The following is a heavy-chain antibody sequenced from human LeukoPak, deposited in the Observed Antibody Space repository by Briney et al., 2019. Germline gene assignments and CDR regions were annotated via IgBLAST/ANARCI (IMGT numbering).Heavy chain of an antibody. CDR1: GGSISSYY. CDR3: ARDRGAAGSYLVGYWFDP. D-gene: IGHD6-13*01. Sequence: SETLSLTCTVSGGSISSYYWSWIRQHPGKGLEGSGYIYYSGSTYYNPSLKSRVTISVDTSKNQFSLKLSSVTAADTAVYYCARDRGAAGSYLVGYWFDPWGQGTLVTVFS. V-gene: IGHV4-59*06. CDR2: IYYSGST. J-gene: IGHJ5*02.